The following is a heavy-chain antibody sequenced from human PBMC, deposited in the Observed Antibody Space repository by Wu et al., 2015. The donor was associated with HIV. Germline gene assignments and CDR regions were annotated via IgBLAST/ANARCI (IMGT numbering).Heavy chain of an antibody. CDR2: IIPIFGTV. J-gene: IGHJ6*02. D-gene: IGHD3-3*02. CDR1: GGTFNNHA. CDR3: ARSSISVFGYYGMDI. V-gene: IGHV1-69*05. Sequence: VQLVQSGAEVKKPGSSVKVSCRTSGGTFNNHAFNWVRQAPGQGLEWLGHIIPIFGTVNYAQKFQGRVTITTDKSTSTAYMEVRSLRSDDTAVYYCARSSISVFGYYGMDIWGQGTTVTVSS.